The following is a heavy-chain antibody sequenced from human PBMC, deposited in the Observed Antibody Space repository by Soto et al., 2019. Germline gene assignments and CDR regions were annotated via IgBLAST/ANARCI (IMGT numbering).Heavy chain of an antibody. D-gene: IGHD3-3*01. J-gene: IGHJ5*02. CDR3: ATGGLFSS. V-gene: IGHV4-34*01. CDR2: ITRAGHT. CDR1: NGAFSSSY. Sequence: QVQLQPWGAGLWKPSATMSLTCAIHNGAFSSSYWAWIRRSPQRGLEWLGEITRAGHTEYNPSLKGRVTLSADTSKNQFSLSLTSVTAADTAIYSCATGGLFSSWGQGTLVTVSS.